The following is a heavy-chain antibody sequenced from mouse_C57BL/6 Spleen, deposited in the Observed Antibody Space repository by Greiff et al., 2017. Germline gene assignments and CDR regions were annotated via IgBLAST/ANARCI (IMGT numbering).Heavy chain of an antibody. Sequence: EVQLQESGAELVRPGASVKLSCTASGFNIKDDYMHWVKQRPEQGLEWIGWIDPENGDTEYASKFQGKATITADTSSNTAYLQLSSLTSEDTAVYYCTLRGLYGNYGAMDYWGQGTSVTVSS. CDR3: TLRGLYGNYGAMDY. CDR2: IDPENGDT. V-gene: IGHV14-4*01. CDR1: GFNIKDDY. D-gene: IGHD2-1*01. J-gene: IGHJ4*01.